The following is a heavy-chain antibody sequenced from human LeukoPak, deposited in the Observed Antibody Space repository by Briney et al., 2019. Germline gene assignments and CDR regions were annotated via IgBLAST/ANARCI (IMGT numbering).Heavy chain of an antibody. J-gene: IGHJ6*02. CDR1: GFTFSSYW. D-gene: IGHD3-16*02. CDR3: ARVTYYDYVWGSYRYPYYYYGMDV. V-gene: IGHV3-74*01. CDR2: INSDGSST. Sequence: GGSLRLSCAASGFTFSSYWMHWVRQAPGKGLVWVSRINSDGSSTSYADSVKGRFTISRDKAKNTLYLQMNSLRAEDTAVYYCARVTYYDYVWGSYRYPYYYYGMDVWGQGTTVTVSS.